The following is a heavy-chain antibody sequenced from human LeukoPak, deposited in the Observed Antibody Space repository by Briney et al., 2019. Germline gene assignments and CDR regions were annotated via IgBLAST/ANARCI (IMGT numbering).Heavy chain of an antibody. CDR1: GFTFSSYW. J-gene: IGHJ3*02. Sequence: GGSLRLSCAASGFTFSSYWMHWVRQDPGKGLVGVARINTDGSGTGYADSVKGRVTISRDNAKNTLYLQMNSLGAEDTAVYYCARAIGAFDIWGQGTMVTVSS. V-gene: IGHV3-74*01. CDR3: ARAIGAFDI. CDR2: INTDGSGT. D-gene: IGHD2/OR15-2a*01.